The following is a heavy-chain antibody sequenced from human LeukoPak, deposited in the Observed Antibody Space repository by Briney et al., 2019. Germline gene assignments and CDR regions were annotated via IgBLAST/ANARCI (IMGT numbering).Heavy chain of an antibody. J-gene: IGHJ4*02. D-gene: IGHD3-22*01. V-gene: IGHV4-39*01. CDR3: ARSESSGYPDYFDY. CDR2: IYYSGST. CDR1: GGSISSYY. Sequence: SETLSLTCTVSGGSISSYYWGWIRQPPGKGLEWIGSIYYSGSTYYNPSLKSRVTISVDTSKNQFSLKLSSVTAADTAVYYCARSESSGYPDYFDYWGQGTLVTVSS.